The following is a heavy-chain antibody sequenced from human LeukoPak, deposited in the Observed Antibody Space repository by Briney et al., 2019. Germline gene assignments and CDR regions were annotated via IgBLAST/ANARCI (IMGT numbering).Heavy chain of an antibody. Sequence: ASVKVSCKASGGTFSSYAISWVRQAPGQGLEWMGIINPSGGSTSYAQKFQGRVTMTRDTSTSTVYMELSSLRSEDTAVYYCARAWGGAVDGTFDYWGQGTLVTVSS. CDR2: INPSGGST. J-gene: IGHJ4*02. CDR1: GGTFSSYA. V-gene: IGHV1-46*01. D-gene: IGHD7-27*01. CDR3: ARAWGGAVDGTFDY.